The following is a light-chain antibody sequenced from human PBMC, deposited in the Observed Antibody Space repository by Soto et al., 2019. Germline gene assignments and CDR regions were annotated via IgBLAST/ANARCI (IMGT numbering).Light chain of an antibody. V-gene: IGLV2-8*01. CDR1: SSDVGGYNY. CDR3: SSFAGSNNVV. CDR2: EVS. Sequence: QSVLTQPPSASGSPGQSVTISCTGTSSDVGGYNYVSWYQQHPGKAPKLIIFEVSERPSGVPDRFSGSKSGNTASLTVSGLQAEDEGDYYCSSFAGSNNVVFGGGTKLTVL. J-gene: IGLJ3*02.